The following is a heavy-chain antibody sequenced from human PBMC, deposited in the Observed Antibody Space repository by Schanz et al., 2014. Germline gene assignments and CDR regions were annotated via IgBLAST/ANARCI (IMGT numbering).Heavy chain of an antibody. J-gene: IGHJ6*02. CDR2: INPSGGST. V-gene: IGHV1-46*01. CDR3: AKVDRTRYYAMDV. CDR1: GYTFTSYY. Sequence: QVQLVQSGAEVKKPGASVKVSCKASGYTFTSYYMHWVRQAPGQGLEWMGIINPSGGSTSYAQKFQGRVTMTRDTSTSTVYMELSSLRSEDTAVYCCAKVDRTRYYAMDVWGQGTTVTVSS. D-gene: IGHD3-9*01.